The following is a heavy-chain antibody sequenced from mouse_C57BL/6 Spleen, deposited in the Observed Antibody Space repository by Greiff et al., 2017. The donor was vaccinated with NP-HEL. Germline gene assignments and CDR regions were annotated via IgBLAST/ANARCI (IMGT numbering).Heavy chain of an antibody. CDR2: IHPNSGST. Sequence: QVQLKQPGAELVKPGASVKLSCKASGYTFTSYWMHWVKQRPGQGLEWIGMIHPNSGSTNYNEKFKSKATLTVDKSSSTAYMQLSSLTSEDSAVYYGARALNRDGGAHFDYWGQGTTLTVSS. V-gene: IGHV1-64*01. D-gene: IGHD4-1*01. J-gene: IGHJ2*01. CDR1: GYTFTSYW. CDR3: ARALNRDGGAHFDY.